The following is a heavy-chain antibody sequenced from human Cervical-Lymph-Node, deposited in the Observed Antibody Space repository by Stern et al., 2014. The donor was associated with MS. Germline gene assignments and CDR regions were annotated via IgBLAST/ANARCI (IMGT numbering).Heavy chain of an antibody. CDR3: ARDYEDTSMLFDH. V-gene: IGHV3-30*03. J-gene: IGHJ4*02. CDR1: GFTFSSYG. D-gene: IGHD2-8*01. Sequence: VQLVQSWGAVVPPGRSLRLSSAASGFTFSSYGMHWVRQAPGKGLEWVTVISYDGNHKYDAASVKGRFTISRDNSKNTLHLQMNSVTPDDTAIYYCARDYEDTSMLFDHWGQGTLVTVSS. CDR2: ISYDGNHK.